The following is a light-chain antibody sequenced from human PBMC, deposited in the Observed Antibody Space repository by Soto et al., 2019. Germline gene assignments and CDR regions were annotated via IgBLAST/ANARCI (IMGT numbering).Light chain of an antibody. J-gene: IGKJ1*01. V-gene: IGKV1-6*02. CDR1: QGIRND. CDR3: LQDFRYPWT. Sequence: AIQMTQSPSSLSASVGDRVTLTCRASQGIRNDLGWFQQKPGKAPKSLIYAASNLHSGVPSRFSGSGSGRDFTLTISGLQPDDFATYYCLQDFRYPWTFGQGTKVEI. CDR2: AAS.